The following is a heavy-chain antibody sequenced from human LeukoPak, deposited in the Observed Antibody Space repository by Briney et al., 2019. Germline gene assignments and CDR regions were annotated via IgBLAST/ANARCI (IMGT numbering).Heavy chain of an antibody. J-gene: IGHJ4*02. V-gene: IGHV4-59*01. Sequence: SETLSLTCTVSGGSISSYHWSWIRQSPGKGLEWIGYIYYSGSTNYNPSLQSRVTISVDPSKNQFSLKLSSVTAADPAVYYCARSPYYGSGSYYYAGFDYWGQGTLVTVSS. CDR2: IYYSGST. D-gene: IGHD3-10*01. CDR1: GGSISSYH. CDR3: ARSPYYGSGSYYYAGFDY.